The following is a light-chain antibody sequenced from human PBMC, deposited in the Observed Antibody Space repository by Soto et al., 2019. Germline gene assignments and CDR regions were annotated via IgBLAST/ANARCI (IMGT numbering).Light chain of an antibody. CDR1: KLGDKY. V-gene: IGLV3-1*01. CDR3: QAWDSSTRVV. CDR2: QDS. J-gene: IGLJ2*01. Sequence: SYELTQPPSVSVSPGQTASITCSGDKLGDKYACWYQQKPGQSPVLVIYQDSKRPSGIPERFSGSNSGNTATLTISGPQAMDEADSYCQAWDSSTRVVFGGGTKLTVL.